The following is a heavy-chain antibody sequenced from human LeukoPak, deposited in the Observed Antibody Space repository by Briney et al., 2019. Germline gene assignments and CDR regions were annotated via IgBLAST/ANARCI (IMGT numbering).Heavy chain of an antibody. CDR2: IYYSGST. Sequence: SETLSLTCTVSGGSISSYYWSWIRQPPGKGLEWIGYIYYSGSTNYNPSLKSRVTISVDTSKNQFSLKLSSVTAADTAVYYCARGVGRWQQLGLWYFDLWGRGTLVTVSS. CDR3: ARGVGRWQQLGLWYFDL. V-gene: IGHV4-59*01. CDR1: GGSISSYY. J-gene: IGHJ2*01. D-gene: IGHD5-24*01.